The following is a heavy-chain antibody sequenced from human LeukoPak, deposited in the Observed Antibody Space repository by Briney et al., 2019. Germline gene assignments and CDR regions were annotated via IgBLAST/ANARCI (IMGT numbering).Heavy chain of an antibody. CDR3: AKWGDFDILTGYYVSDF. Sequence: GGSLRFSCVASGLTFSNYAMSWVRQAPGKRLEWVSAVTGRGGSTYYADSVKGRFTISRDNSRNTLFLQMNSLRAEDTAIYYCAKWGDFDILTGYYVSDFWGQGTLVTVSS. V-gene: IGHV3-23*01. CDR1: GLTFSNYA. D-gene: IGHD3-9*01. CDR2: VTGRGGST. J-gene: IGHJ4*02.